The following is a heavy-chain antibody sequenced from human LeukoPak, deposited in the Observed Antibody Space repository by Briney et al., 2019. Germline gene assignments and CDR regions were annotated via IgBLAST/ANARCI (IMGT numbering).Heavy chain of an antibody. CDR2: ISSSSSYI. V-gene: IGHV3-21*01. J-gene: IGHJ4*02. D-gene: IGHD3-22*01. CDR3: ASDYDSSAHFDY. Sequence: PGGSLRLSCAASGFTFSSYSMNWVRQAPGKGLEWVSSISSSSSYIYYADSVKGRFTISRDNAKNSLYLQMNSLRAEDTAVYYCASDYDSSAHFDYWGQGTLVTVSS. CDR1: GFTFSSYS.